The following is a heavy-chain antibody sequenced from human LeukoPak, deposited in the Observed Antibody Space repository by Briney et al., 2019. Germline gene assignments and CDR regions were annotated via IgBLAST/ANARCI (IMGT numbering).Heavy chain of an antibody. CDR2: INPNSGGT. V-gene: IGHV1-2*06. Sequence: ASVKVSCKPSGYIFTGYYIHWVRQAPGQGLEWMGRINPNSGGTNYAQRFQGRVTLTRDTSISTAYMELSRLTSDDTAIYYCAREGGDGCNYGDFDYWGQGTLVTVSS. CDR1: GYIFTGYY. J-gene: IGHJ4*02. D-gene: IGHD5-24*01. CDR3: AREGGDGCNYGDFDY.